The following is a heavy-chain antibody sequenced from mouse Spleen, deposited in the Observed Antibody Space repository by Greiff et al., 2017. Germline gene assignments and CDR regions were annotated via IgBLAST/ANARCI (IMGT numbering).Heavy chain of an antibody. J-gene: IGHJ2*01. D-gene: IGHD1-1*01. CDR3: ARKDNYYGSLGY. V-gene: IGHV5-17*01. CDR2: ISSGSSTI. Sequence: VQLQQSGGGLVKPGGSLKLSCAASGFTFSDYGMHWVRQAPEKGLEWVAYISSGSSTIYYADTVKGRFTISRDNAKNTLFLQMTSLRSEDTAMYYCARKDNYYGSLGYWGQGTTLTVSS. CDR1: GFTFSDYG.